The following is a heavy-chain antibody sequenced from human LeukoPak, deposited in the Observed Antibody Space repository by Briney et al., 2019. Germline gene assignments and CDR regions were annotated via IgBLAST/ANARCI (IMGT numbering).Heavy chain of an antibody. CDR2: IDYSGST. Sequence: SETLSLTCTVSGYSISSGYYWGWIRQPPGQGLEWIATIDYSGSTYYNPSLKSQFTISVETSRNQFSLKLSSVTAADTAVYYCARSKWASSSSGIDYWGQGTLVSVSS. CDR3: ARSKWASSSSGIDY. D-gene: IGHD6-6*01. J-gene: IGHJ4*02. CDR1: GYSISSGYY. V-gene: IGHV4-38-2*02.